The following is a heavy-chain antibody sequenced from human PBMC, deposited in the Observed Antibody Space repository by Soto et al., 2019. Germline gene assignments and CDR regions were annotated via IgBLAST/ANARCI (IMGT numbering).Heavy chain of an antibody. D-gene: IGHD6-13*01. J-gene: IGHJ4*02. CDR3: AKGGVAAARGYFDY. V-gene: IGHV3-23*01. CDR1: GFSFRSYG. Sequence: DVQLLESGGGLVNPGGSLRLSCAASGFSFRSYGLSWVRQAPGKGLEWVSDISGSGSVTNYADSVKGRFTISRDNSNNTLFLQMNSLRAEDTAVYYCAKGGVAAARGYFDYWGQGTLVTVSS. CDR2: ISGSGSVT.